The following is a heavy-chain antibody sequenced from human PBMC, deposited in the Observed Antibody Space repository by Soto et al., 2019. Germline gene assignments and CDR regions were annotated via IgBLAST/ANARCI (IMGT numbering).Heavy chain of an antibody. D-gene: IGHD3-16*01. CDR2: INPAGTIT. V-gene: IGHV3-74*01. CDR3: TSDTFGLRDT. Sequence: MQMVESGGGSVQPGGSLSLSCAASGFPFSHYWMHWVRQTPGKGLVWVSRINPAGTITNYADSVEGRFTISRDNADSALFLQMNSLSAEDTAIYYSTSDTFGLRDTWGQGTLVTVSS. J-gene: IGHJ5*02. CDR1: GFPFSHYW.